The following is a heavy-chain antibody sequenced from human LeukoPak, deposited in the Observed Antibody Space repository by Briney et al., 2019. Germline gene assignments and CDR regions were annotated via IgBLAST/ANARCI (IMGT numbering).Heavy chain of an antibody. CDR1: GFTVSSNY. CDR3: ARAGEYGDYCFDY. CDR2: IYSGGST. Sequence: GGSLRLSCAASGFTVSSNYMSWVRQAPGKGLEWGSVIYSGGSTYYADSVKGRFTTSRNNSNNTLYHLMNSLSAEGTAAYYCARAGEYGDYCFDYWGQGTLVTVSS. J-gene: IGHJ4*02. D-gene: IGHD4-17*01. V-gene: IGHV3-53*01.